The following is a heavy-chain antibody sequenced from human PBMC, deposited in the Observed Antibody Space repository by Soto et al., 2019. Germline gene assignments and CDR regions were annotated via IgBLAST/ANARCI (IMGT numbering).Heavy chain of an antibody. Sequence: GASVKVSCKASGYTFTSYYMHWVRQAPGQGLEWMGIINPSGGSTSYAQKFQGRVTMTRDTSTSTAYMELSSLRSEDTAVYYCARDADYYDSSEDYYYYGMDVWGPGTTVTVSS. CDR3: ARDADYYDSSEDYYYYGMDV. CDR1: GYTFTSYY. J-gene: IGHJ6*02. CDR2: INPSGGST. V-gene: IGHV1-46*01. D-gene: IGHD3-22*01.